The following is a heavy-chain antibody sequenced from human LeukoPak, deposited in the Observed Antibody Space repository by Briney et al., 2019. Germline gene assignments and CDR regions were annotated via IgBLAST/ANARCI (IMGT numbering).Heavy chain of an antibody. CDR3: AGDSDYGDYYAFDI. D-gene: IGHD4-17*01. V-gene: IGHV1-2*02. CDR2: INPNSGGT. J-gene: IGHJ3*02. CDR1: GYTFTGYY. Sequence: ASVKVSCKASGYTFTGYYMHWVRQAPGQGLNWMGWINPNSGGTNYAQKFPGRVTMTRDTSISTAYMELSRLRSDDTAVYYCAGDSDYGDYYAFDIWGQGTMVTVSS.